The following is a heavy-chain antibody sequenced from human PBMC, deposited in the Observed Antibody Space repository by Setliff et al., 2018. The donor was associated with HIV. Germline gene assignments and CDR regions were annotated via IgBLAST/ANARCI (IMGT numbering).Heavy chain of an antibody. D-gene: IGHD2-2*01. CDR3: AIGFLTAISDY. Sequence: ASVKVSCKVSGYTLTELSMHWVRQAPGKGREWMGGFDPEDGETIDAQKFQGRVTITRDTSASTAYMEVSSLRSEDTAVYYCAIGFLTAISDYWGQGTLVTVSS. CDR2: FDPEDGET. J-gene: IGHJ4*02. CDR1: GYTLTELS. V-gene: IGHV1-24*01.